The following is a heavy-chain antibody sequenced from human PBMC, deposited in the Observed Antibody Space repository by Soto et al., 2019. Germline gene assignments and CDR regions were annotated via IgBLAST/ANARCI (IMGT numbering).Heavy chain of an antibody. V-gene: IGHV1-8*01. CDR2: MNPNSGNT. CDR1: GYTFTSYD. Sequence: QVQLVQSGAEVKKPGASVKVSCKASGYTFTSYDINWVRQATGQGLEWMGWMNPNSGNTGYAQKFQGRVTMTRNTSIGTSYMELSSRRPADTAVYYWARTLYGDNVDYWGQGTLVTVSS. J-gene: IGHJ4*02. CDR3: ARTLYGDNVDY. D-gene: IGHD4-17*01.